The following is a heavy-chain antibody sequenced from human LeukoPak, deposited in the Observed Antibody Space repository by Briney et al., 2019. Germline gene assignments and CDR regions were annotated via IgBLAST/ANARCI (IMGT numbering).Heavy chain of an antibody. CDR3: ARATPWYVATGN. D-gene: IGHD5-12*01. CDR1: GFTFSSYS. CDR2: ITASGTAM. V-gene: IGHV3-48*01. Sequence: PGGSLRLSCAASGFTFSSYSMNWVRQAPGKGLEWVSHITASGTAMFYADSVKGRFTISRDNAKNSLYLQMNSLRAEDTAVYYCARATPWYVATGNWGQGTLVTVSS. J-gene: IGHJ4*02.